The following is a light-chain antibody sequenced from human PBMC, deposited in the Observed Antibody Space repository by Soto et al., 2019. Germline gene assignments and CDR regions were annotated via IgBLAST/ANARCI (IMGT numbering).Light chain of an antibody. Sequence: DIQMTQSPSSLSASVGDSVTITCRASQRITTHLNWYQQKPGQAPKLLISAASTLQRGVPSTFSGSGSGTDFTLTISSLQPEYFATYFCQQCLSTPLTFGGGTKVEIK. J-gene: IGKJ4*01. V-gene: IGKV1-39*01. CDR3: QQCLSTPLT. CDR1: QRITTH. CDR2: AAS.